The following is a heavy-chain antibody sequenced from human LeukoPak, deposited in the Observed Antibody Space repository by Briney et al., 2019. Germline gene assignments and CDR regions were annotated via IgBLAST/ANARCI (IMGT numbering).Heavy chain of an antibody. Sequence: ASVKVSCKASGYTLTSYDINWVRQATGQGLEWMGWMNPNSGRTGYAQNFQGRITITRNTSISTAYMELSSLRSEDTAVYYCTRESSSRYFDYWGQGTLITVSS. V-gene: IGHV1-8*01. CDR2: MNPNSGRT. CDR1: GYTLTSYD. CDR3: TRESSSRYFDY. J-gene: IGHJ4*02.